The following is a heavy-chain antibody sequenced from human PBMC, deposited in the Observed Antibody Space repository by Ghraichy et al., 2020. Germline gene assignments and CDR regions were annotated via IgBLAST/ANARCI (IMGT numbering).Heavy chain of an antibody. V-gene: IGHV4-59*01. CDR3: ARGDGYNLDY. Sequence: GSLRLSCTVSGCPISSYYWSWIRQPPGKGLEWIGYIYYSGSINYNPSLKSRVTISVDTTKNQFSLKLCSVTAADTAVYYCARGDGYNLDYWGQGTLVTVSS. CDR1: GCPISSYY. J-gene: IGHJ4*02. D-gene: IGHD5-24*01. CDR2: IYYSGSI.